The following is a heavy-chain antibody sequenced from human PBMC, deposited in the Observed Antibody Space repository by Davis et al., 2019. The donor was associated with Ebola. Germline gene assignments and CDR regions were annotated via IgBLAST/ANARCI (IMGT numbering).Heavy chain of an antibody. D-gene: IGHD6-13*01. J-gene: IGHJ6*01. CDR3: LLQEHL. CDR2: IYYSGST. Sequence: SETLSLTCTVSGGSVSSGSYYWSWIRQPPGKGLEWIGYIYYSGSTYYNPSLKSRVTISVDRSKNPRTPSSSLHQGPIGLPPGTLLQEHLWG. CDR1: GGSVSSGSYY. V-gene: IGHV4-61*01.